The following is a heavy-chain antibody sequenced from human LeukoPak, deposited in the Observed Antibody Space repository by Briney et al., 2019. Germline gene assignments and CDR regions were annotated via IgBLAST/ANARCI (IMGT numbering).Heavy chain of an antibody. V-gene: IGHV4-61*01. Sequence: PSETLSLTCTVSGGSVSSGSYYWSWIRRPPGKGLEWIGYIYYSGSTNYNPSLKSRVTISVDTSKNQFSLKLSSVTAADTAVYYCARDGGPYCSSTSCYYGIDVCGKGTTVTVSS. CDR3: ARDGGPYCSSTSCYYGIDV. D-gene: IGHD2-2*01. J-gene: IGHJ6*04. CDR2: IYYSGST. CDR1: GGSVSSGSYY.